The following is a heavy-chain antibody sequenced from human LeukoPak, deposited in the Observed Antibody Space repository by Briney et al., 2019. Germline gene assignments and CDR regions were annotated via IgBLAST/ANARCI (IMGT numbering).Heavy chain of an antibody. D-gene: IGHD7-27*01. CDR3: ARHPQPNWGSPPSQYWYFDL. V-gene: IGHV5-51*01. J-gene: IGHJ2*01. CDR1: GYSFTSYW. CDR2: IYPGDSDT. Sequence: GESLKISCKGSGYSFTSYWIGWVRQMPGKGLEWMGIIYPGDSDTRYSPSFQGQVTISADKSISTAYLQWSSLKASDTAMYYCARHPQPNWGSPPSQYWYFDLWGRGTLVTVSS.